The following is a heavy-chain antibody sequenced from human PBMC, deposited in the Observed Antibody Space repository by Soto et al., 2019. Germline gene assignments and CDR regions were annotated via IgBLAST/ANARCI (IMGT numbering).Heavy chain of an antibody. D-gene: IGHD3-10*01. CDR2: IFSDTA. Sequence: GASVKVSCKASGGSFDYRAVTWLRQAPGQGLGWVGHIFSDTADYAHKFQGRVTITADKSTATAYMQLDSLTSNDTPVYYCATASLYFPGHQGSFDTWGQGTLVTVGS. V-gene: IGHV1-69*06. CDR3: ATASLYFPGHQGSFDT. J-gene: IGHJ4*02. CDR1: GGSFDYRA.